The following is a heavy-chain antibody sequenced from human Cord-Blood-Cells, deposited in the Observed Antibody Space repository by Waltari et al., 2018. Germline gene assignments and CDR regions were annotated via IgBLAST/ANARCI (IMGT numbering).Heavy chain of an antibody. CDR1: GGSFSGYY. J-gene: IGHJ4*02. Sequence: QVQLQQWGAGLLKPSATLSLTCAVYGGSFSGYYWSWIRQPPGKGLEWIGEINHSGSTNYNPSLKSRVTISVDTSKNQFSLKLSSVTAADTAVYYCARPRGIAVAVDYWGQGTLVTVSS. V-gene: IGHV4-34*01. CDR3: ARPRGIAVAVDY. D-gene: IGHD6-19*01. CDR2: INHSGST.